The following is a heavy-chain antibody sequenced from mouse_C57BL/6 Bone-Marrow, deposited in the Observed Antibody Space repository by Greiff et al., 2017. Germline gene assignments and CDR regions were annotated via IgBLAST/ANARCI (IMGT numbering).Heavy chain of an antibody. V-gene: IGHV1-81*01. CDR1: GYTFTSYG. CDR2: IYPRSGST. CDR3: ARSFCYGGGFAY. J-gene: IGHJ3*01. D-gene: IGHD1-1*01. Sequence: VQLQQSGAELARPGASVKLSCKASGYTFTSYGIRWVKQSTGQGLEWIGEIYPRSGSTYYNGKFKGKATLTADKSSSTAYMELRSLTSDDSAVYFCARSFCYGGGFAYWGQGTLVTVSA.